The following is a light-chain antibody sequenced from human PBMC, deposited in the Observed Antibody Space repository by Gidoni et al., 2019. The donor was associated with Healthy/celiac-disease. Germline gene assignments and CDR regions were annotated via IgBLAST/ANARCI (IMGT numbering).Light chain of an antibody. CDR3: MQALQTRLT. CDR1: QSLLHSNGYNY. J-gene: IGKJ4*01. V-gene: IGKV2-28*01. CDR2: LGS. Sequence: DIVMTQSPLSLPVTPGEPASISCRSSQSLLHSNGYNYLDWYLQKPGQSPQLLIYLGSNRASGVPDRFSGSGSGTDFTLKISRVEAEDVGVYYCMQALQTRLTFGGXTKVEIK.